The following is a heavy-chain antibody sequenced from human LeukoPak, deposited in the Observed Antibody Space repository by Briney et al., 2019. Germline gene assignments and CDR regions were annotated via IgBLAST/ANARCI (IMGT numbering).Heavy chain of an antibody. CDR1: GFTFSSYW. D-gene: IGHD3-10*01. CDR2: ISGSGGST. Sequence: PGGSLRLSCAASGFTFSSYWMSWVRQAPGKGLEWVSAISGSGGSTYYADSVKGRFTISRDNSKNTLYLQMNSLRAEDTAVYYCAKDVVLWFGDESYFDYWGQGTLVTVSS. J-gene: IGHJ4*02. CDR3: AKDVVLWFGDESYFDY. V-gene: IGHV3-23*01.